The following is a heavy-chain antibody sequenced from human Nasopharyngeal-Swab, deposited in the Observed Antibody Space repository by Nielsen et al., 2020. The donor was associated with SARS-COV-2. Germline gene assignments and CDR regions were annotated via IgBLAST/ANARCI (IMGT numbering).Heavy chain of an antibody. V-gene: IGHV4-34*01. CDR2: INHSGST. CDR3: ARGRGSQLDAFDI. Sequence: GSLRLSCAVYGGSFSGYYWSWIRQPPGKGLEWIGEINHSGSTNYNPSLKSRVTISVDTSKNQFSLKLSSVTAADTAVYYCARGRGSQLDAFDIWGQGTMVTVSS. CDR1: GGSFSGYY. D-gene: IGHD5-12*01. J-gene: IGHJ3*02.